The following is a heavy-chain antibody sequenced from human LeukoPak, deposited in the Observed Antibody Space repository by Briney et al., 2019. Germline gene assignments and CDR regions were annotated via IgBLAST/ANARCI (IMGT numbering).Heavy chain of an antibody. CDR1: GGSISSYY. D-gene: IGHD6-13*01. CDR3: ARHFSGAAAPLPFDY. Sequence: SETLSLTCTVSGGSISSYYWSWIRQPPGKGLEWIGYIYYSGSTNYNSSLKSRVTISVDTSKDQFSLKLSSVTAADTAVYYCARHFSGAAAPLPFDYWGQGTLVTVSS. V-gene: IGHV4-59*01. CDR2: IYYSGST. J-gene: IGHJ4*02.